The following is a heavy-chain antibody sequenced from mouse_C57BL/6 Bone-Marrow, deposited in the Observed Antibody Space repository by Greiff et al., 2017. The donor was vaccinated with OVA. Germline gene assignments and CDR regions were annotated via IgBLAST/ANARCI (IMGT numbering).Heavy chain of an antibody. CDR3: VRDGTGTSYFDV. V-gene: IGHV10-3*01. D-gene: IGHD4-1*01. J-gene: IGHJ1*03. CDR2: IRSKSSNYAT. Sequence: EVMLVESGGGLVQPKGSLKLSCAASGFTFNTYAMHWVRQAPGKGLEWVARIRSKSSNYATYYADSVKDRFTISRDDSQSMLYLQMNILKTEDTAMYYCVRDGTGTSYFDVWGTGTTVTVSS. CDR1: GFTFNTYA.